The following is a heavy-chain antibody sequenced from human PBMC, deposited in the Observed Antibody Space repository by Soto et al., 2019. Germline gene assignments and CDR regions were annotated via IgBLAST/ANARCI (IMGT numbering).Heavy chain of an antibody. V-gene: IGHV3-20*01. D-gene: IGHD3-10*01. Sequence: EVQLVESGGGVVRPGGSLRLSCAASGFTFDDYGMSWVRQAPGKGLEWVSGINWNGVSTGYADSVKGRFTISRDNAKNSLYLQMNRLRAEDTAVYHCARDRGVNDAFDICGQGTMVTVSS. CDR1: GFTFDDYG. J-gene: IGHJ3*02. CDR3: ARDRGVNDAFDI. CDR2: INWNGVST.